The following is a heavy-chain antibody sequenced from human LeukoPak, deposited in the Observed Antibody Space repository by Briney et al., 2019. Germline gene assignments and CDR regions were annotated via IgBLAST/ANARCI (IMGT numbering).Heavy chain of an antibody. CDR1: GYTFTGYY. CDR2: INPNSGGT. Sequence: ASVKVSCKASGYTFTGYYMHWVRQAPGQGLEWMGWINPNSGGTNYAQKFQGRVTMTRDTSISTAYMELSRLRSDDTAVYYCARAPGYCSSTSCYGEGHNWFDPWGQGTLVTVSS. CDR3: ARAPGYCSSTSCYGEGHNWFDP. D-gene: IGHD2-2*01. J-gene: IGHJ5*02. V-gene: IGHV1-2*02.